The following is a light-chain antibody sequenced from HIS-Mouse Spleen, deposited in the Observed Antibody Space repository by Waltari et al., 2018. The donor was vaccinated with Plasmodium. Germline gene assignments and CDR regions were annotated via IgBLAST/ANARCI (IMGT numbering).Light chain of an antibody. CDR2: EDS. Sequence: SYELTQPPSVSVSPGQTARITCPGDALPKKYAYWYQQKSGQAPVLFNYEDSKRPSGIPERFSGSSSGTMATLTISGAQVEDEADYYCYSTDSSGNHRVFGGGTKLTVL. CDR3: YSTDSSGNHRV. V-gene: IGLV3-10*01. CDR1: ALPKKY. J-gene: IGLJ3*02.